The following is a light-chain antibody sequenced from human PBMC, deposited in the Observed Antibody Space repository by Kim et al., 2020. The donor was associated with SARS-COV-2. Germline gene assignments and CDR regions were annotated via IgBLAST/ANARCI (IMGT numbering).Light chain of an antibody. Sequence: SSELTQDPAVSLALGQTVRITCQGDSLRRYYASWYQQKPGQAPVLVLYGENNRPSGIPDRFSGSSSGNTASLTITGAQAEDEADYYCESRDSGGNVVFGGGTQLTVL. CDR1: SLRRYY. CDR2: GEN. CDR3: ESRDSGGNVV. J-gene: IGLJ2*01. V-gene: IGLV3-19*01.